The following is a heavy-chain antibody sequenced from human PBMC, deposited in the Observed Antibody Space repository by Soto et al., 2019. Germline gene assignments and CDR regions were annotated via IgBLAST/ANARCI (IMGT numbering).Heavy chain of an antibody. J-gene: IGHJ4*02. CDR1: GYTFISYG. CDR3: ARDFRAGIYYGSGSSVDY. Sequence: QVHLVQSGAEVKKPGASVKVSCKASGYTFISYGISWVRQAPGQGLEWMGWISAYNGNTKYAQKVQDRVTMTTDTSTNTAYMELRSLRSDDTAVYYCARDFRAGIYYGSGSSVDYWGQGTLVTVSS. V-gene: IGHV1-18*01. CDR2: ISAYNGNT. D-gene: IGHD3-10*01.